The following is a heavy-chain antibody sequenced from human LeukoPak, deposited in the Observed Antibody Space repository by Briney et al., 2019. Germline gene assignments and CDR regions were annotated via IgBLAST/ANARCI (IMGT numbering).Heavy chain of an antibody. CDR3: ASRGIAARQPFDY. CDR1: GGTFSSYA. D-gene: IGHD6-6*01. J-gene: IGHJ4*02. V-gene: IGHV1-69*05. CDR2: IIPIFGTA. Sequence: WASVKVSCKASGGTFSSYAISWVRQAPGQGLERMGGIIPIFGTANYAQKFQGRVTITTDESTSTAYMELSSLRSEDTAVYYCASRGIAARQPFDYWGQGTLVTVSS.